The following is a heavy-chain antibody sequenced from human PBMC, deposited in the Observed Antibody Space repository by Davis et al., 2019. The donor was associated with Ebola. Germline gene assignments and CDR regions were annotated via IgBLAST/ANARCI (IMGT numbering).Heavy chain of an antibody. V-gene: IGHV1-18*01. CDR2: ISIYNGNT. J-gene: IGHJ4*02. Sequence: ASVTVSCKASGYTFTNYGISWVRQATGQGLEWLGWISIYNGNTDFAQRLQGRVTLTTDTSTSTAYMELRNLTSDDTAVYYCARAPYNDESSSYSPDFWGQGTLVTVSS. CDR3: ARAPYNDESSSYSPDF. D-gene: IGHD3-22*01. CDR1: GYTFTNYG.